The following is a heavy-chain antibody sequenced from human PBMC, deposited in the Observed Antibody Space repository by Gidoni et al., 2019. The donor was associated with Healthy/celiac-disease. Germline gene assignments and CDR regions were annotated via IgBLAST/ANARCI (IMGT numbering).Heavy chain of an antibody. V-gene: IGHV1-69*01. CDR1: GGTFSSYA. D-gene: IGHD5-18*01. J-gene: IGHJ6*02. CDR3: ARPVDTAMVYYYGMDV. CDR2: IIPIFGTA. Sequence: QVQLVQSGAEVKKPGSSVKVSCQASGGTFSSYAISWVRQAPGQGLEWMGGIIPIFGTANYAQKFQGRVTITADESTSTAYMELSSLRSEDTAVYYCARPVDTAMVYYYGMDVWGQGTTVTVSS.